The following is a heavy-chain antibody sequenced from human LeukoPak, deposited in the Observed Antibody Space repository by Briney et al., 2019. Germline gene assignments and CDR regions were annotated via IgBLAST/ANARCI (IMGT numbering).Heavy chain of an antibody. CDR1: GGSISSGGYY. CDR2: IYYSGST. CDR3: ARERMTTVVTPRVFDP. Sequence: PSETLSLTCTVSGGSISSGGYYWSWIRQHPGTGLEWIGYIYYSGSTYYNPSLKSRVTISVDTSKNQFSLKLSSVTAADTAVYYCARERMTTVVTPRVFDPWGQGTLVTVSS. D-gene: IGHD4-23*01. V-gene: IGHV4-31*03. J-gene: IGHJ5*02.